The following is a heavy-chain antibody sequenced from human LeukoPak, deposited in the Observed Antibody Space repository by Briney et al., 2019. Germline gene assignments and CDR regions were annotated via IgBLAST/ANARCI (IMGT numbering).Heavy chain of an antibody. CDR2: ISSSSSMI. CDR1: GFMFSDYY. V-gene: IGHV3-11*04. Sequence: GGSLRLSCAASGFMFSDYYMSWIRQAPGKGLEWVSYISSSSSMIYYADSVKGRFTISRDNAKNSLYLQMKSLRDEDTAIYYCARDYGDLPARVPYFDYWGQGTLVTVSS. CDR3: ARDYGDLPARVPYFDY. D-gene: IGHD4-17*01. J-gene: IGHJ4*02.